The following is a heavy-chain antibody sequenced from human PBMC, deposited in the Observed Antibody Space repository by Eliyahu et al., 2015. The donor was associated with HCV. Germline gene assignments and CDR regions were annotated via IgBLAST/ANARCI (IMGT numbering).Heavy chain of an antibody. J-gene: IGHJ5*01. CDR3: ARDERTLPVDDIKWFEL. CDR2: VYKSGAT. D-gene: IGHD5-12*01. V-gene: IGHV4-38-2*02. Sequence: QVQLHESGPGLVKPSETLTLTCSVSGYSINNGFYWAWIRXSPGKRLEWIGSVYKSGATAYSPSLKTRASLSMDTINNKFSLSLSSVTAADTATYYCARDERTLPVDDIKWFELWGQGTVVIVSS. CDR1: GYSINNGFY.